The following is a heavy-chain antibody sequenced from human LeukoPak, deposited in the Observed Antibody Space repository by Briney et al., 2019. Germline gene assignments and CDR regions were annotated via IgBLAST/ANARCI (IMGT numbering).Heavy chain of an antibody. Sequence: GGSLRLSCAASGFTFNNYEMNWVRQAPGKGLEWVSYISGSGSTIYYADSVKGRFTISRDNAKNSLYLQMSSLRAEDTAVYYCARMHGEIDYWGQGTLVTVSS. D-gene: IGHD3-10*01. V-gene: IGHV3-48*03. J-gene: IGHJ4*02. CDR1: GFTFNNYE. CDR3: ARMHGEIDY. CDR2: ISGSGSTI.